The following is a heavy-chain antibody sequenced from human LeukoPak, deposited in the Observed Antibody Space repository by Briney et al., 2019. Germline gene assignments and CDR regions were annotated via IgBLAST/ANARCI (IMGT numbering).Heavy chain of an antibody. D-gene: IGHD3-16*01. J-gene: IGHJ4*02. CDR1: GFTFSSHA. Sequence: GGSLRLSCAASGFTFSSHAMHWVRQAPGKGLEWVSAISGSGGDTYYADSVKGRFTISRDNSKNTLYLQMNSLRAEDTAVYYCAKGGIDYFDYWGQETLVTVSS. CDR2: ISGSGGDT. V-gene: IGHV3-23*01. CDR3: AKGGIDYFDY.